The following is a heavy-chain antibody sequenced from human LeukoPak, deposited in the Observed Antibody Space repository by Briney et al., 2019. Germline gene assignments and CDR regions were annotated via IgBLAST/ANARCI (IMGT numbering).Heavy chain of an antibody. D-gene: IGHD6-19*01. CDR2: IYYSGST. CDR3: ARVDRYSSGWYSYFDY. J-gene: IGHJ4*02. Sequence: PSQTLSLTCTVSGGSISSGGYYWSWIRQHPGKGLEWIGYIYYSGSTYYNPSLESRVTISVDTSKNQFSLKLSSVTAADTAVYYCARVDRYSSGWYSYFDYWGQGTLVTVSS. V-gene: IGHV4-31*03. CDR1: GGSISSGGYY.